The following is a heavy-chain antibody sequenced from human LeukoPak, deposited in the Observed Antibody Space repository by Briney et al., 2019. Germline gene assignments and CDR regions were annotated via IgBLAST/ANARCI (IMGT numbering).Heavy chain of an antibody. J-gene: IGHJ3*02. CDR1: GGSISSYF. V-gene: IGHV4-59*01. D-gene: IGHD1-26*01. CDR2: IHYGEST. Sequence: SETLSLTCTVSGGSISSYFWSWIRQAPGKGLEWIAYIHYGESTNYNPSLKSRVTISLDTSNNQFSLMLSSVTAADTAVYYRARDRRWELVHAFDMWGQGTMVTVSS. CDR3: ARDRRWELVHAFDM.